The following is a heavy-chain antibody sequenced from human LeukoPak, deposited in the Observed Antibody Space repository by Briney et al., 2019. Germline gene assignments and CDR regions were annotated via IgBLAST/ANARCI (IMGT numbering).Heavy chain of an antibody. CDR1: GYSFTNYW. CDR2: IYPGDSDT. Sequence: GESLKISCKGSGYSFTNYWIGWVRQMPGKGLEWMGIIYPGDSDTRYSPSFRGQVTISADKSISTAYLQWSSLKASDTAMYYCARRGYSGYDLYYFDYWGQGTLVTVSS. J-gene: IGHJ4*02. V-gene: IGHV5-51*01. D-gene: IGHD5-12*01. CDR3: ARRGYSGYDLYYFDY.